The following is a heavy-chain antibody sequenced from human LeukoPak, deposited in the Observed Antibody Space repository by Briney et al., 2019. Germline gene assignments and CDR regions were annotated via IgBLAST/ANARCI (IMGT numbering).Heavy chain of an antibody. V-gene: IGHV1-2*02. CDR2: INPNSGVT. Sequence: ASLKVSCKASGYSFTAYYMHWVRQAPGQGLEWMVWINPNSGVTNYAQKLKGRVTMTRDTSISTPYMEMSRLRSDDTAVFYCAREEVIAAAGPTLDYWGQGALVTVSS. J-gene: IGHJ4*02. D-gene: IGHD6-13*01. CDR3: AREEVIAAAGPTLDY. CDR1: GYSFTAYY.